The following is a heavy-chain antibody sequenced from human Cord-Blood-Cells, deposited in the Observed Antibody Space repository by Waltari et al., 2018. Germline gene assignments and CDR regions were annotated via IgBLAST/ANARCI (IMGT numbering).Heavy chain of an antibody. D-gene: IGHD1-26*01. Sequence: QVQLQQWGAGLLKPSETLSLTCAVYGGSFSGYYWTWIRQPPGKGLEWIGEINHSGSTNYNPSLKSRVTISVDTSKNQFSLKLSSVTAADTAVYYCARGHEQGSATTTTMLDYWGQGTLVTVSS. CDR1: GGSFSGYY. CDR2: INHSGST. CDR3: ARGHEQGSATTTTMLDY. V-gene: IGHV4-34*01. J-gene: IGHJ4*02.